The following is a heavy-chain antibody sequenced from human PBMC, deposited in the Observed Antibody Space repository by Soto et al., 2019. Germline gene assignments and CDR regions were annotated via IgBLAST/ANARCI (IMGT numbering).Heavy chain of an antibody. CDR3: ARDSSTAVGATIVPYYFDY. D-gene: IGHD1-26*01. V-gene: IGHV1-18*01. Sequence: ASVKVSCKASGYTFTSYGISWVRQAPGQGLEWMGWISAYNGNTNYAQKLQGRVTMTTDTSTSTAYMELRSLRSDDTAVYCCARDSSTAVGATIVPYYFDYWGQGTLVTVSS. CDR2: ISAYNGNT. CDR1: GYTFTSYG. J-gene: IGHJ4*02.